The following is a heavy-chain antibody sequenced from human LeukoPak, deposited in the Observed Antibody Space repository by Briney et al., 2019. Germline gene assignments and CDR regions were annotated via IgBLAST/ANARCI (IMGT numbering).Heavy chain of an antibody. V-gene: IGHV4-61*08. Sequence: SETLSLTCTVSGGSISSGGYYWSWIRQPPGKGLEWIGEINHSGSTNYNPSLKSRVTISVDTSKNQFSLKLSSVTAADTAVYYCASLSSTSCCHNWFDPWGQGTLVTVSS. D-gene: IGHD2-2*01. CDR1: GGSISSGGYY. CDR2: INHSGST. J-gene: IGHJ5*02. CDR3: ASLSSTSCCHNWFDP.